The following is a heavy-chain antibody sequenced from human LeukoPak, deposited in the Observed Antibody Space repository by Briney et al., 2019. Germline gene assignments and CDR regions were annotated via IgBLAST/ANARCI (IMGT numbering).Heavy chain of an antibody. J-gene: IGHJ4*02. CDR1: GFTFSFYW. V-gene: IGHV3-74*01. CDR3: ARDNEYCTGCTCRLDY. CDR2: INNDGRST. Sequence: PGGSLRLSCASSGFTFSFYWMHWVRQAPGKGLVWVSRINNDGRSTSYAGSVKGRFTISRDNAKNTLYLQMNSLRAEDTAVYYCARDNEYCTGCTCRLDYWGQGALVTVSS. D-gene: IGHD2-15*01.